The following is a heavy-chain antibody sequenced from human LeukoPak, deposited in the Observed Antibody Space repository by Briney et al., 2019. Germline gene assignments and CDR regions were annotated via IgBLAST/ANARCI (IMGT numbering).Heavy chain of an antibody. D-gene: IGHD3-10*01. CDR3: ARELIMVRGVIGY. Sequence: GGSLRLSCAASGFTFNTYWMTWVRQAPGKGLEWVANIKQDGSDKRYVDSVKGRFTISRDNAKNSLYLQMNGLRAEDTAVYYCARELIMVRGVIGYWGQGTLVTVSS. J-gene: IGHJ4*02. V-gene: IGHV3-7*03. CDR2: IKQDGSDK. CDR1: GFTFNTYW.